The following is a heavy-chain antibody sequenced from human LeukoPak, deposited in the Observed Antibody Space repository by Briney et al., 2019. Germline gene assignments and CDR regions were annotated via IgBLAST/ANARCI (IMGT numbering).Heavy chain of an antibody. V-gene: IGHV4-39*07. CDR1: GGSISSSSYY. Sequence: SETLSLTCTVSGGSISSSSYYWGWIRQPPGKGLEWIGSIYYSGSTYYNPSLKSRVTISVDTSKSQFSLKLSSVTAADTAVYYCARVLQSSYDFWSVTYYYYMDVWGKGTTVTVSS. D-gene: IGHD3-3*01. J-gene: IGHJ6*03. CDR3: ARVLQSSYDFWSVTYYYYMDV. CDR2: IYYSGST.